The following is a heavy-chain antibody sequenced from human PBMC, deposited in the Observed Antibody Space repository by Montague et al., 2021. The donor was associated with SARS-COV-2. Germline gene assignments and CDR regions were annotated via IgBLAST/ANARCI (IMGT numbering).Heavy chain of an antibody. CDR3: ASLGSPAYCGGDCYLRDYGTDV. J-gene: IGHJ6*02. Sequence: SETLSLTCTVSGGSVSRISSHWGWIRQPPGKGLEYIGSFYYAGGTQYNPSLKSQVTISVDTSNDQFSLKMNSVTAADTAVYFCASLGSPAYCGGDCYLRDYGTDVWGQGTRVTVSS. D-gene: IGHD2-21*02. CDR1: GGSVSRISSH. CDR2: FYYAGGT. V-gene: IGHV4-39*01.